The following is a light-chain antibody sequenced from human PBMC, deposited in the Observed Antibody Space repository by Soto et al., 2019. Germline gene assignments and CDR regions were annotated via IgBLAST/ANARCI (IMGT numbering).Light chain of an antibody. J-gene: IGLJ1*01. V-gene: IGLV1-44*01. CDR1: TSNSGSNT. CDR2: SNN. CDR3: AAWDDSLSGYV. Sequence: QSVLTQPPSASGTPGQRVTISCSGSTSNSGSNTVNWYQQLPGTAPKLLIYSNNQRPSGVPDRFSGSKSGTSASLAISGLQSEDEADYYCAAWDDSLSGYVFGTGTKVTVL.